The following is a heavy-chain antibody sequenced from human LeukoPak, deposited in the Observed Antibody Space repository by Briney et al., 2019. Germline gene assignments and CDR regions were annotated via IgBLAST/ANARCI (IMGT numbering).Heavy chain of an antibody. CDR1: GGSISSYY. CDR2: IYYSGST. CDR3: ARGYYDFWSGYLIWFDP. V-gene: IGHV4-59*01. Sequence: PSETLSLTCTVSGGSISSYYWSWIRQPPGKGLEWIGYIYYSGSTNYNPSLKSRVTISVDTSKNQFSLKLSSVTAADTAVYYCARGYYDFWSGYLIWFDPWGQGTLVTVSS. D-gene: IGHD3-3*01. J-gene: IGHJ5*02.